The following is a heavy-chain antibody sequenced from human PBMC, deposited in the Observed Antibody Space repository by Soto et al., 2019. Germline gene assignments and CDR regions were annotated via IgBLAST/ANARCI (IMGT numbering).Heavy chain of an antibody. CDR1: GGSISSGGYY. Sequence: QVQLQESGPGLVKPSQTLSLTCTVSGGSISSGGYYWSWIRQHPGKGLEWIGYIYYSGSTYYNPSRKSRVTISVDTSKNQFALKLSSVTAADTAVYYCARDNYYDSSDDAFDIWGQGTMVTVSS. J-gene: IGHJ3*02. CDR2: IYYSGST. V-gene: IGHV4-31*03. D-gene: IGHD3-22*01. CDR3: ARDNYYDSSDDAFDI.